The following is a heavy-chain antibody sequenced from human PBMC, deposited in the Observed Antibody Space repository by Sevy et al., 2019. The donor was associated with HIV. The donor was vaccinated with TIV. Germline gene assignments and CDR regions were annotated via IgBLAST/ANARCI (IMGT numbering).Heavy chain of an antibody. CDR3: ARDGRSSSRDLSWFDP. J-gene: IGHJ5*02. Sequence: GGSLRLSCAASGFTFSDYYMSWIRQAPGKGLEWVSYISSSSSYTNYADSVKGRFIISRDNAKNSLYLQMNSLRAEDTAVYYCARDGRSSSRDLSWFDPWGQGTLVTVSS. CDR2: ISSSSSYT. CDR1: GFTFSDYY. V-gene: IGHV3-11*06. D-gene: IGHD6-13*01.